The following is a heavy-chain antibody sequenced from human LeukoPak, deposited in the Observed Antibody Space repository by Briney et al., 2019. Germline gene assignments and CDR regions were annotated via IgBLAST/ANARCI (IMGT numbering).Heavy chain of an antibody. D-gene: IGHD1-26*01. J-gene: IGHJ4*02. V-gene: IGHV1-2*02. CDR3: ARSRSSIVVGATGY. CDR1: GYTFTGYY. CDR2: INPNSGGT. Sequence: ASVKVSCKASGYTFTGYYMHWVRQAPGQGLEWMGWINPNSGGTNYAQQFQGRVTMTRDTSISTAYMELSRLRSDDTAVYYCARSRSSIVVGATGYWGQGTLVTVSS.